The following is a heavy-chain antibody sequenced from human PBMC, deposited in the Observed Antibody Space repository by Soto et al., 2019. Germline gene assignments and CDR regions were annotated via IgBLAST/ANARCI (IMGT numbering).Heavy chain of an antibody. J-gene: IGHJ4*02. D-gene: IGHD3-3*01. CDR3: ATHLYDFWSGYPGPFDY. CDR2: IYYSGST. Sequence: SLTCTVSGGSISSSSYYWGWIRQPPGKGLEWIGSIYYSGSTYYNPSLKSRVTISVDTSKNQFSLKLSSVTAADTAVYYCATHLYDFWSGYPGPFDYWGQGTLVTVSS. CDR1: GGSISSSSYY. V-gene: IGHV4-39*01.